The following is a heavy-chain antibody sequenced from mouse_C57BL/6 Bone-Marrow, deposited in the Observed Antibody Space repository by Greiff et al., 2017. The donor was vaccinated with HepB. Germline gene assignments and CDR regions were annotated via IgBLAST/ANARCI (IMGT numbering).Heavy chain of an antibody. D-gene: IGHD1-1*01. CDR3: ADGVTTDFDY. CDR2: IYPGDGDT. V-gene: IGHV1-82*01. Sequence: VQLQESGPELVKPGASVKISCKASGYAFSSSWMNWVKQRPGKGLEWIGRIYPGDGDTNYNGKFKGKATLTADKSSSTAYMQLSSLTSEDSAVYFCADGVTTDFDYWGQGTTLIVSS. CDR1: GYAFSSSW. J-gene: IGHJ2*01.